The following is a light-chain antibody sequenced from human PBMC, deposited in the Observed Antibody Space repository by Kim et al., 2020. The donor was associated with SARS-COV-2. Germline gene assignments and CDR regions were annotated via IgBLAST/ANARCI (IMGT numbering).Light chain of an antibody. CDR3: QQYAKSPYT. Sequence: EIVLTQSPGTLSLSPGERATLSCRASQSVSNSYLAWYRQKPGQAPRVLIYGASRRATGIPDRFSGSGSGTDFTLTINRLEPEDFAVFYCQQYAKSPYTFGQGTKLEIK. J-gene: IGKJ2*01. CDR2: GAS. V-gene: IGKV3-20*01. CDR1: QSVSNSY.